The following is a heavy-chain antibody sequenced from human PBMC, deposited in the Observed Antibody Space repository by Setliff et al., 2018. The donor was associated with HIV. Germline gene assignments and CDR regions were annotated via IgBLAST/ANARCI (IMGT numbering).Heavy chain of an antibody. CDR3: ARDGGSSGWYFVLGYSDY. CDR1: GGSTDSGSYY. CDR2: MYYTGST. D-gene: IGHD6-19*01. Sequence: ASETLSLTCTVSGGSTDSGSYYWAWIRQPTGKGLEWIGSMYYTGSTSYNPSLKSRVTISIDTSKNQFSLKLNSVTAADTAMYYCARDGGSSGWYFVLGYSDYWGPGTLVTVSS. J-gene: IGHJ4*02. V-gene: IGHV4-39*02.